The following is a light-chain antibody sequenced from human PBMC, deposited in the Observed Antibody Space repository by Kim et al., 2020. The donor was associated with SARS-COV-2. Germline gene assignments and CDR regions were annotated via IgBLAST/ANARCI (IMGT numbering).Light chain of an antibody. J-gene: IGKJ4*01. CDR2: DAS. V-gene: IGKV3-11*01. CDR3: QQRSNWPPLT. Sequence: LSPGERATFSCRASQSVSSYLAWYQQKPGQAPRLLIYDASNRATGIPARFSGSGSGTDFTLTISSLEPEDFAVYYCQQRSNWPPLTFGGGTKVEI. CDR1: QSVSSY.